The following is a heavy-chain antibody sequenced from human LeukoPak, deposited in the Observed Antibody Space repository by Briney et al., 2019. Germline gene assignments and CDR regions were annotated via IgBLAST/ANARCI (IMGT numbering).Heavy chain of an antibody. CDR2: IYHSGST. V-gene: IGHV4-38-2*02. CDR1: GYSISSGYY. CDR3: ARDSTYSSSSHNWFDP. J-gene: IGHJ5*02. D-gene: IGHD6-6*01. Sequence: SETLSLTCSVSGYSISSGYYWGWIRQPPGKGLEWIGSIYHSGSTYYNPSLKSRVTISVDTSKNQFSLKLNSVAAADSAMYYCARDSTYSSSSHNWFDPWGQGTLVTVSS.